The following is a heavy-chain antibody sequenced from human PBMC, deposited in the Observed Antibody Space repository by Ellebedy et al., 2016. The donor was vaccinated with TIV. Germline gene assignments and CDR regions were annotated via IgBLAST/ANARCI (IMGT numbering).Heavy chain of an antibody. CDR3: ARDHPRYDYIWGSYPPAAPDY. V-gene: IGHV3-21*01. D-gene: IGHD3-16*01. J-gene: IGHJ4*02. Sequence: GESLKISXAASGFTFSSYSMNWVRQAPGKGLEWVSSISSSSSYIYYADSVKGRFTISRDNAKNSLYLQMNSLRAEDTAVYYCARDHPRYDYIWGSYPPAAPDYWGQGTLVTVSS. CDR2: ISSSSSYI. CDR1: GFTFSSYS.